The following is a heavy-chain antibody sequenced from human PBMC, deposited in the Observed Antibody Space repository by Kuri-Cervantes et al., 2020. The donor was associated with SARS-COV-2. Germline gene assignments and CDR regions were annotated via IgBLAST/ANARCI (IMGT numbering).Heavy chain of an antibody. CDR1: GFTFSSYG. V-gene: IGHV3-30*18. CDR3: AKEEKVLRFFEWLGGMDV. J-gene: IGHJ6*02. CDR2: ISYDGSNK. Sequence: GESLKISCAASGFTFSSYGMHWVRQAPGKGLEWVAVISYDGSNKYYADSVKGRFTISRDNSKNTLYLQMNSLRAEDTAVYYCAKEEKVLRFFEWLGGMDVWGQGTTVTVSS. D-gene: IGHD3-3*01.